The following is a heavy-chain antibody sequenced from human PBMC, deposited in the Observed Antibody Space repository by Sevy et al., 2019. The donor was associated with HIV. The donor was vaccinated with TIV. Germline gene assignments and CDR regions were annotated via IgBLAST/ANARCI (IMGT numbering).Heavy chain of an antibody. J-gene: IGHJ4*02. CDR2: ISGRDNTV. Sequence: GGSLRLSCAASGFTFSDYHMSWIRQTPGKELECVSYISGRDNTVYYADSVKGRLTISRDNARNSLHLQMNSLRAEDTAVYYCAREGGPTNPLDYWGQGTLVTVSS. CDR1: GFTFSDYH. D-gene: IGHD2-8*01. CDR3: AREGGPTNPLDY. V-gene: IGHV3-11*01.